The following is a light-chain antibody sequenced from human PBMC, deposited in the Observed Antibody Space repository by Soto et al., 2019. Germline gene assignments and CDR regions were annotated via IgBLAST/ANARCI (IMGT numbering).Light chain of an antibody. J-gene: IGKJ1*01. Sequence: DIQITQSPSTLSASVGDRVTITCRASQSISSWLAWYQQKPGKAPKLLIYKASSLESGVPSRFSGSGSGTEFTLTISSLQPDDFATYYCQQYNSYSRSWTFGQGTKVDIK. CDR3: QQYNSYSRSWT. CDR1: QSISSW. V-gene: IGKV1-5*03. CDR2: KAS.